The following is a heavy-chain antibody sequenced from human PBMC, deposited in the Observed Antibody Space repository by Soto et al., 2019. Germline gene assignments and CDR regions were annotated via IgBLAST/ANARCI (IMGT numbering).Heavy chain of an antibody. Sequence: ASVKVSCKVSGYTLTELSMHWVRQAPGKGLEWMGGFDPEDGETIYAQKFQGRVTMTEDTSTDTAYMELSSLRSEDTAVYYCATAAHIAARPQFGYWGQGTLVTVSS. CDR2: FDPEDGET. D-gene: IGHD6-6*01. CDR1: GYTLTELS. V-gene: IGHV1-24*01. CDR3: ATAAHIAARPQFGY. J-gene: IGHJ4*02.